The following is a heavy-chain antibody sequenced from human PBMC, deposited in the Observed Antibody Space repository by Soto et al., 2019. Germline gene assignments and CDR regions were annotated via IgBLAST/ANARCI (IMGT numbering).Heavy chain of an antibody. CDR1: GFTFSTYA. D-gene: IGHD2-15*01. V-gene: IGHV3-23*01. CDR2: ISGSGGAT. Sequence: EVQLLESGGGLVQPGGSLRLSCGSSGFTFSTYAMTWVRQAPGKGLEWVSVISGSGGATDYADSVKGRVTISRENSKNTLFLQMNILSAEDTAVYYCAKDKSTHLLCSGGSCHLNFDDWGQGTLVTVSS. J-gene: IGHJ4*02. CDR3: AKDKSTHLLCSGGSCHLNFDD.